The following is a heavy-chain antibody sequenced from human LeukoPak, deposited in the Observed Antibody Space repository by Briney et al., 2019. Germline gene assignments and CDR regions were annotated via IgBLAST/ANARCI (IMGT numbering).Heavy chain of an antibody. Sequence: GGSLRLSCAASGFTFSDYYMSWIRQAPGKGLEWVSYISSSGSTIYYADSVKGRFTISRDNAKNSLYLQMNSLRAEDPAVYSCARTGGSGYDFWSGYYYRWFDPWGQGTLVTVSS. D-gene: IGHD3-3*01. CDR3: ARTGGSGYDFWSGYYYRWFDP. V-gene: IGHV3-11*01. CDR2: ISSSGSTI. CDR1: GFTFSDYY. J-gene: IGHJ5*02.